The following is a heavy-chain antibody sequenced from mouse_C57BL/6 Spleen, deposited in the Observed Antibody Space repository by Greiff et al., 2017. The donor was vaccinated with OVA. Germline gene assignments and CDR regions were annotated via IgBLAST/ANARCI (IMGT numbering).Heavy chain of an antibody. J-gene: IGHJ4*01. CDR1: GFSLTSYG. D-gene: IGHD2-4*01. CDR3: AKKGEDYEDAMDY. Sequence: QVQLQQSGPGLVQPSQSLSITCTVSGFSLTSYGVHWVRQSPGKGLEWLGVIWRGGSTDYNAAFMSRLSITKDNSKSQVFFKMNSLQADDTAIYYCAKKGEDYEDAMDYWGQGTSVTVSS. CDR2: IWRGGST. V-gene: IGHV2-5*01.